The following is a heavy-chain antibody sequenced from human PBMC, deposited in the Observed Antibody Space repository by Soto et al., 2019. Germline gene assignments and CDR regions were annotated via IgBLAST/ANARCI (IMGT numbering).Heavy chain of an antibody. CDR3: ARAPGYDILTGYQYYFDY. Sequence: PSATLSLTCSVSGGSISSNNLSWIRQPPGKGPEWIGFMYDSGSTNYNPSLKSRVTISADTSKNQFSLKLSSVTAADTAVYYCARAPGYDILTGYQYYFDYWGQGILVT. CDR1: GGSISSNN. CDR2: MYDSGST. J-gene: IGHJ4*02. V-gene: IGHV4-59*01. D-gene: IGHD3-9*01.